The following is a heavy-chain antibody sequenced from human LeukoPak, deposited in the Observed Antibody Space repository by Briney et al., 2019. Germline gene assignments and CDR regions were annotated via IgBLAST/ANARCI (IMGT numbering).Heavy chain of an antibody. CDR2: INPNSGGT. CDR3: ARVWGPDDGVVIDNWFDP. J-gene: IGHJ5*02. CDR1: GYTFTGYY. V-gene: IGHV1-2*02. Sequence: ASVKVSCKASGYTFTGYYMHWVRQAPGQGLEWMGWINPNSGGTNYAQKFQGRVTMTRDTSISTAYMELSRLRSDDTAVYYCARVWGPDDGVVIDNWFDPWGQGTLVTVSS. D-gene: IGHD3-3*01.